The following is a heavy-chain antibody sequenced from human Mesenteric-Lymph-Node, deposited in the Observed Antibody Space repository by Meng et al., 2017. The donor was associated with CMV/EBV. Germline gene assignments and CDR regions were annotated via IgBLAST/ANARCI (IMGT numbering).Heavy chain of an antibody. CDR3: ARGIYDSWSGHYIRRGMDV. V-gene: IGHV4-34*01. D-gene: IGHD3-3*01. Sequence: SFSCYYWSWIRQPPGKGLEWIGEINHSGGTNYNASLKSRVTISEDTSKKQFSLKLTSVTAADTAVYYCARGIYDSWSGHYIRRGMDVWGQGTTVTVSS. CDR1: SFSCYY. CDR2: INHSGGT. J-gene: IGHJ6*02.